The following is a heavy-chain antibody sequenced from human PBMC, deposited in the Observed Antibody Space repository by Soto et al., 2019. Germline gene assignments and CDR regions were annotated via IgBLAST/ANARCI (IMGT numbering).Heavy chain of an antibody. D-gene: IGHD3-10*01. CDR1: GWSFSGYY. CDR3: AIGTIEPTLRRTFYPLQN. J-gene: IGHJ4*02. V-gene: IGHV4-34*01. CDR2: INHSGST. Sequence: PSETLSLTCAVYGWSFSGYYWTWIRQPPGTGLEWIGEINHSGSTNYNPSLKSRVTISVDTSKNQFSLKMTSVTSDDTAVYYCAIGTIEPTLRRTFYPLQNWGPGTLVTVSS.